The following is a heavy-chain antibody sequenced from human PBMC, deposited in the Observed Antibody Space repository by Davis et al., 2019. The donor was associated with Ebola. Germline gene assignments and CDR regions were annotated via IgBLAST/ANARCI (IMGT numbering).Heavy chain of an antibody. CDR3: ARTDNLDY. CDR1: GFTFSSYG. Sequence: GESLKISCAASGFTFSSYGMHWVRQAPGKGLEWVAVISYDGSNKYYADSVKGRFTISRDNSKNTLYLQMNSLRAEDTAVYYCARTDNLDYWGQGTLVTVSS. CDR2: ISYDGSNK. J-gene: IGHJ4*02. D-gene: IGHD1-1*01. V-gene: IGHV3-30*03.